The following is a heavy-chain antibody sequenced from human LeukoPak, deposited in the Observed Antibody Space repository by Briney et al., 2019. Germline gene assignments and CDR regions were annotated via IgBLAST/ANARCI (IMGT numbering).Heavy chain of an antibody. CDR3: ARGGTVLRHFDWLLSHDDSYYYYYGMDV. J-gene: IGHJ6*02. CDR1: GYTFTGYY. D-gene: IGHD3-9*01. Sequence: ASVKVSCKASGYTFTGYYMHWVRQAPGQGLEWMGWINPNSGGTNYAQKFQGRVTMTRDTSISTACMELSRLRSDDTAVYYCARGGTVLRHFDWLLSHDDSYYYYYGMDVWGQGTTVTVSS. V-gene: IGHV1-2*02. CDR2: INPNSGGT.